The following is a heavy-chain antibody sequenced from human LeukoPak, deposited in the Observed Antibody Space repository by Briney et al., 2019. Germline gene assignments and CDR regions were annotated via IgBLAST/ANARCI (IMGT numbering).Heavy chain of an antibody. CDR2: IYYSGST. D-gene: IGHD6-13*01. J-gene: IGHJ4*02. CDR3: ARDVRYSSSWYFDY. V-gene: IGHV4-61*10. CDR1: GGSISSGSYY. Sequence: PSETLSLTCTVSGGSISSGSYYWSWIRQPAGKGLEWIGYIYYSGSTNYNPSLKSRVTISVDTSKNQFSLKLSSVTAADTAVYYCARDVRYSSSWYFDYWGQGTLVTVSS.